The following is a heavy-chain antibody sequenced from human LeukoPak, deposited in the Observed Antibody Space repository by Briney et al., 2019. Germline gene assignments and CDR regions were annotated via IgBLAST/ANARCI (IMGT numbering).Heavy chain of an antibody. CDR1: GGSISSYY. Sequence: KPSETLSLTCTVSGGSISSYYWSWIRQPAGKGLEWIGRIYTSGSTNYNPSLKSRVTMSVDTSKNQFSLKLSSVTAADTAVYYCAREIGSGSYYNVPYYFDYWGKGTLVTVSS. D-gene: IGHD3-10*01. CDR2: IYTSGST. V-gene: IGHV4-4*07. CDR3: AREIGSGSYYNVPYYFDY. J-gene: IGHJ4*02.